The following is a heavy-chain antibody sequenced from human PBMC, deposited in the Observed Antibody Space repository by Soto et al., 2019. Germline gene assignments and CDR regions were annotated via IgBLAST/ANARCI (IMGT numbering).Heavy chain of an antibody. CDR2: ISYDGSNK. CDR3: AKQRVGLDY. CDR1: GFTFSSYG. V-gene: IGHV3-30*18. J-gene: IGHJ4*02. Sequence: SLRLSCAASGFTFSSYGMHWVRQAPGKGLEWVAVISYDGSNKYYADSVMGRFTISRDNSKNTLYLQMNSLRAEDTAVYYCAKQRVGLDYWGQGTLVTVSS. D-gene: IGHD2-15*01.